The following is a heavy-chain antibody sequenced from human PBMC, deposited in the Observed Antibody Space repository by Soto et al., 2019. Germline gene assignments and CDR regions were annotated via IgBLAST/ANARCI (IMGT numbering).Heavy chain of an antibody. CDR1: GYTFGNND. D-gene: IGHD3-22*01. Sequence: ASVKVSCKASGYTFGNNDISWVRQATGQGLEWMGWMNPNSGNTGYAQKFQGRVTMTTDTSTSTAYMELRSLRSDDTAVYYCARGDYYDSSGYYYFDYWGQGTLVTVSS. V-gene: IGHV1-8*01. J-gene: IGHJ4*02. CDR3: ARGDYYDSSGYYYFDY. CDR2: MNPNSGNT.